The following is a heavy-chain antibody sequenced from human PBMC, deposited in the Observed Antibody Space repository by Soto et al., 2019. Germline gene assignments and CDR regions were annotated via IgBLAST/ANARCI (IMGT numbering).Heavy chain of an antibody. V-gene: IGHV3-30*03. Sequence: GGSLRLSCATSGFSFNDYAMYWVRQAPGQGLEWVAIISSDGHHQFYLDNLRGRFTVSRDNSKNTLYLQMNSLRPEDTAVYYCSRGTYYPQSSGLHADYWGPGTVVTVST. CDR1: GFSFNDYA. D-gene: IGHD3-22*01. CDR2: ISSDGHHQ. CDR3: SRGTYYPQSSGLHADY. J-gene: IGHJ4*02.